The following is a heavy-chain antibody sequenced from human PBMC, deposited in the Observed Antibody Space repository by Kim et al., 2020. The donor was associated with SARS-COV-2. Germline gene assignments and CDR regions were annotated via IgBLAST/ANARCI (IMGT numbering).Heavy chain of an antibody. CDR2: TYYRSKWYN. J-gene: IGHJ5*02. CDR3: ARSGTTITTGGFEP. CDR1: GDSVSSDSAT. D-gene: IGHD4-4*01. V-gene: IGHV6-1*01. Sequence: SQTLSLTCAISGDSVSSDSATWHWIRQSPSRGLEWLGRTYYRSKWYNDYVLSVKTRITINPDASKNQFSLQLISVTPEDTAVYYCARSGTTITTGGFEPWGQGTLVTVSS.